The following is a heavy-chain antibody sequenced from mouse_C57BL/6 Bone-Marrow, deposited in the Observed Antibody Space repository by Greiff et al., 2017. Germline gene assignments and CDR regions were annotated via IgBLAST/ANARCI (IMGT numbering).Heavy chain of an antibody. D-gene: IGHD1-1*01. CDR3: ARGGTVVAPYWYFDV. Sequence: VQLQQSGAELARPGASVKLSCKASGYTFTSYGISWVKQRTGQGVEWIGEIYPRSGNTYYNEKFKGKATLTADKSSSTAYMALRSLTSEDSAVYFWARGGTVVAPYWYFDVWGTGTTVTVSS. CDR2: IYPRSGNT. CDR1: GYTFTSYG. V-gene: IGHV1-81*01. J-gene: IGHJ1*03.